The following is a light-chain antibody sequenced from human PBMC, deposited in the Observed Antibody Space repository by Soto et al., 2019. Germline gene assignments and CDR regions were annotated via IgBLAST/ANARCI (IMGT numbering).Light chain of an antibody. J-gene: IGLJ1*01. V-gene: IGLV2-23*03. CDR1: NSDVESYNL. CDR2: EGT. Sequence: QSALTQPASVSGSPGQSITIACTGTNSDVESYNLVSWFRQHPGEAPKLIVYEGTKRPSVVSNRFSGSKSGNPASLTISGLQAEDDANYSCCSYAGTATVFGTGTKLTVL. CDR3: CSYAGTATV.